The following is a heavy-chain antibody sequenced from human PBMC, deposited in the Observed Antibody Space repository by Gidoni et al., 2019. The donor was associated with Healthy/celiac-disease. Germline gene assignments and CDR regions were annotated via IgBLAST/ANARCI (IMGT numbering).Heavy chain of an antibody. D-gene: IGHD4-4*01. Sequence: EVQLLESGGGLVQPGGSLRLSCAASGFTFSSSAMSWVRQAPGKGWEWVSAISGSGGSTYYADSVKGRFTISGDNSKNTLYLQMNSLRAEDTAVYYCAKDQVTTSYYYYYGMDVWGQGTTVTVSS. V-gene: IGHV3-23*01. CDR2: ISGSGGST. CDR1: GFTFSSSA. CDR3: AKDQVTTSYYYYYGMDV. J-gene: IGHJ6*02.